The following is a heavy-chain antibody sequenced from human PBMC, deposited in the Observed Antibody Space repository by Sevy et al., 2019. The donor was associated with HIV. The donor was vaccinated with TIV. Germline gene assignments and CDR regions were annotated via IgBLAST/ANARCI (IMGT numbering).Heavy chain of an antibody. CDR2: FSFGCGRI. CDR3: AREGCTQPHDY. CDR1: GFTFAKYS. J-gene: IGHJ4*02. Sequence: GGSLRLSCAASGFTFAKYSMSWVRQAPGKGLEWVSTFSFGCGRINYADSVKGRFTISRDDSKNTRFLQMNSLRAKDTATYFCAREGCTQPHDYWGQGTLVTVSS. V-gene: IGHV3-23*01. D-gene: IGHD2-8*01.